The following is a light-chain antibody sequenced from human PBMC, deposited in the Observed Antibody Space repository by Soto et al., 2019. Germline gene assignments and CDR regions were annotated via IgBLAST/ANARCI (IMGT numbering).Light chain of an antibody. V-gene: IGKV3-20*01. CDR3: QQCSRSPPT. Sequence: ALSPGQRATLSCRASQSGSSSYLAWYQQKPGQAPRLLIYGASSRATGIPDRFSGSGSGTDFTLTISRLEPEDFAVYYCQQCSRSPPTFCQGTKVDIK. CDR1: QSGSSSY. J-gene: IGKJ1*01. CDR2: GAS.